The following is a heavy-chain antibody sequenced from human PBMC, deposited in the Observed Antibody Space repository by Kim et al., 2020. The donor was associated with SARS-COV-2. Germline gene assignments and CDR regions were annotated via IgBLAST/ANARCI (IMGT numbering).Heavy chain of an antibody. Sequence: GGSLRLSCAASGFTFSSYAMSWVRQAPGKGLEWVSAISGSGGSTYYADSVKGRFTISRDNSKNTLYLQMNSLRAEDTAVYYCAKTNYYDSSGYYYVRPSGLDYWGQGTLVTVSS. CDR1: GFTFSSYA. V-gene: IGHV3-23*01. J-gene: IGHJ4*02. D-gene: IGHD3-22*01. CDR3: AKTNYYDSSGYYYVRPSGLDY. CDR2: ISGSGGST.